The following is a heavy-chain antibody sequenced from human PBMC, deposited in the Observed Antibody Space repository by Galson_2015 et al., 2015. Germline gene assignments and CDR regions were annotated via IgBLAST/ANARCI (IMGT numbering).Heavy chain of an antibody. D-gene: IGHD6-19*01. CDR2: TSYRSKWYS. J-gene: IGHJ4*02. CDR3: AGAPRYSSAYYYFDY. CDR1: GDSASSHSGA. Sequence: CAISGDSASSHSGAWNWIRQSPSRGLEWLGRTSYRSKWYSDYAASVKGRIAIDADTSKNQFSLQLTSVTPEDSAVYYCAGAPRYSSAYYYFDYWGQGTLVTVSS. V-gene: IGHV6-1*01.